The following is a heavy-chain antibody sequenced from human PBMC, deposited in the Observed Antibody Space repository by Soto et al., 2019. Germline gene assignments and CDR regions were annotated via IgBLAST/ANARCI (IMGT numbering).Heavy chain of an antibody. CDR1: GGSISSYY. D-gene: IGHD5-12*01. Sequence: PSETLSLTCTVSGGSISSYYWNWIRQPPGKGLEWIGYIYYSGSTNYNPSLKSRVTISVDTSKNQFSLKLSSVTAADTAVYYCASGSGGYDYYYYYGMDVWGQGTTVTVSS. CDR3: ASGSGGYDYYYYYGMDV. V-gene: IGHV4-59*01. J-gene: IGHJ6*02. CDR2: IYYSGST.